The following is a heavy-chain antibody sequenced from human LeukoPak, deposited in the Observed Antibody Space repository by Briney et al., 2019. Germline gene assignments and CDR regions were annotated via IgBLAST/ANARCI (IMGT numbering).Heavy chain of an antibody. V-gene: IGHV4-59*01. J-gene: IGHJ4*02. Sequence: SETLSLTCSVSGGSLSSFYWSWIWQPPGKGLEWIGYIHSSGRTYYNPSLKSRVTISSDTSKNQFSLRLGSVTAADTAVYYCARDMWSGSSRLLDSWGQGTLVTVSS. CDR1: GGSLSSFY. CDR3: ARDMWSGSSRLLDS. D-gene: IGHD6-13*01. CDR2: IHSSGRT.